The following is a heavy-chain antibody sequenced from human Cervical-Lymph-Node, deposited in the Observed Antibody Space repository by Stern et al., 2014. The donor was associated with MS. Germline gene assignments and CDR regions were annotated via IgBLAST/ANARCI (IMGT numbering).Heavy chain of an antibody. J-gene: IGHJ4*02. D-gene: IGHD1-26*01. V-gene: IGHV1-69*09. CDR1: GGTLRNYA. Sequence: VHLVESGAEVTKPGSSVKVSCKASGGTLRNYAISWVRQAPGQGLEWMGRIIPMLGIANYAQKFQGRVTITADKSANTAYMEVSSLTSEDTAVYYCARDNRIVGSTYLDYWGQGTLVTVSS. CDR2: IIPMLGIA. CDR3: ARDNRIVGSTYLDY.